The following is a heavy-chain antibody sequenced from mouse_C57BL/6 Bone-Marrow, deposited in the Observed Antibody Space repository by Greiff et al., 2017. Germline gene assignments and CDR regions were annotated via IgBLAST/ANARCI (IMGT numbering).Heavy chain of an antibody. CDR3: ARERFYYYGFAY. V-gene: IGHV1-22*01. D-gene: IGHD1-1*01. CDR2: INPNNGGT. CDR1: GYTFTDYN. J-gene: IGHJ3*01. Sequence: EVQLQQSGPELVKPGASVKMSCKASGYTFTDYNMHWVKQSHGKSLEWIGYINPNNGGTSYNQKFKGKATLTVNKSSSTAYMELRSLTSEDSAVYYCARERFYYYGFAYWGQGTLATVSA.